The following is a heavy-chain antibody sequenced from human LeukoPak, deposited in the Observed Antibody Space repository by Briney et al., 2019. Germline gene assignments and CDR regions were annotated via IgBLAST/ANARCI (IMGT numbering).Heavy chain of an antibody. CDR1: GFTFSSYG. D-gene: IGHD5-18*01. V-gene: IGHV3-30*02. CDR3: AKDKIQLWLLNGRMPWFDP. CDR2: IRYDGSNK. Sequence: GGSLRLSCAASGFTFSSYGMHWVRQAPGKGLEWVAFIRYDGSNKYYADSEKGRFTISRDNSKNTLYLQMNSLRAEDTAVYYCAKDKIQLWLLNGRMPWFDPWGQGTLVTVSS. J-gene: IGHJ5*02.